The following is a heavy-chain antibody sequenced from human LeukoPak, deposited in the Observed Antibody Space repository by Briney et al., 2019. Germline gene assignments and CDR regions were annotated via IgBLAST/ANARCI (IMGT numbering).Heavy chain of an antibody. J-gene: IGHJ6*04. V-gene: IGHV3-11*06. CDR3: ARDPSGYYYYGMDV. CDR1: GFTFSDYY. Sequence: GGSLRLSCAASGFTFSDYYMSWIRQAPGKGLEWVSYISSSSSYTNYADSVKGRFTIPRDNAKNSLYLQMNSLRAEDTAVYYCARDPSGYYYYGMDVWGKGTTVTVSS. CDR2: ISSSSSYT.